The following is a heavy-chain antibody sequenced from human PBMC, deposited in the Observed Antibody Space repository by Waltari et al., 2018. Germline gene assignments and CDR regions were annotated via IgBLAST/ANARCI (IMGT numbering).Heavy chain of an antibody. V-gene: IGHV1-69*12. CDR3: ARDSQSSSSWYEIHWFDP. J-gene: IGHJ5*02. CDR1: GGTFSRYA. CDR2: IIPIFGTA. D-gene: IGHD6-13*01. Sequence: QVQLVQSGAEVKKPGSSVKVSCKASGGTFSRYAISWVRQAPGKGLEWMGGIIPIFGTANYAQKFQGRVTITADESTSTAYMELSSLRSEDTAVYYCARDSQSSSSWYEIHWFDPWGQGTLVTVSS.